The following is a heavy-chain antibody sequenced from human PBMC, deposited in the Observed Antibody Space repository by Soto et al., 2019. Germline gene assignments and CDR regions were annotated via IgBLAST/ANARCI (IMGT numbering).Heavy chain of an antibody. CDR1: GGYISTYH. CDR2: IHYSGST. J-gene: IGHJ4*02. D-gene: IGHD5-12*01. Sequence: QVQLQESGPGLVKPSETLSLTCSVSGGYISTYHWSWSRQPPGRGLEWIAYIHYSGSTNYNPSLKCRVTISLDTSKNQFSLRLSSVTAADTAVYFCARGDGYNPFDYWGQGTLVTVSS. CDR3: ARGDGYNPFDY. V-gene: IGHV4-59*01.